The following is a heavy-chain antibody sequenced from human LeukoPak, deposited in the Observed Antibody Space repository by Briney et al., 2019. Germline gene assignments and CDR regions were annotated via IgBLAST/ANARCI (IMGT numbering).Heavy chain of an antibody. V-gene: IGHV3-23*01. CDR2: ISGSGGST. J-gene: IGHJ4*02. D-gene: IGHD3-3*01. CDR1: GFTFTSYA. Sequence: TGGSLRLSCAAPGFTFTSYAMSWVPQAPGKGRGWVSPISGSGGSTYYADSVKGRFTISRDNSKNTLYLQMNSLRAEDTAVYYCANFDFWSGYRLRDYWGQGTLVTVSS. CDR3: ANFDFWSGYRLRDY.